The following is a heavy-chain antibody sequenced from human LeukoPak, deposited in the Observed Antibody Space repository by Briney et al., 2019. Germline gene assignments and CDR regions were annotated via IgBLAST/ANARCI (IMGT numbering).Heavy chain of an antibody. Sequence: PGGSLRLSCAASGFTFSSYAMHWVRQAPGRRLEWVAVMSYDGTNIFYSDSGKGRFTISRDNSKNTLFLQMNSLRAEDTAVYYCARSIAAAGDAFDIWGQGTMVTVSS. CDR2: MSYDGTNI. J-gene: IGHJ3*02. CDR1: GFTFSSYA. CDR3: ARSIAAAGDAFDI. D-gene: IGHD6-13*01. V-gene: IGHV3-30-3*01.